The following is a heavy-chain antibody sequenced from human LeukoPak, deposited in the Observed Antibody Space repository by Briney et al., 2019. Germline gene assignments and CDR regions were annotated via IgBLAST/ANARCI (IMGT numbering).Heavy chain of an antibody. CDR1: GFTFSSYG. V-gene: IGHV3-30*18. D-gene: IGHD1-26*01. Sequence: GGSLRLSCAASGFTFSSYGMHWVRQAPGKGLEWVAVISYDGSNKYYADSVKGRFTISRDNSKNTLYLQMNSLRAEDTAVYYCAKDIPNTKWEPLGFHYWGQGTLVTVSS. J-gene: IGHJ4*02. CDR2: ISYDGSNK. CDR3: AKDIPNTKWEPLGFHY.